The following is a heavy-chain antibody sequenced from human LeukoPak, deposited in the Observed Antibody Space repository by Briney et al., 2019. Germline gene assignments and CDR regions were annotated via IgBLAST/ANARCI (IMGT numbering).Heavy chain of an antibody. J-gene: IGHJ6*02. CDR2: ISSGGSLI. V-gene: IGHV3-48*03. CDR3: AREVGSSDWAMDV. D-gene: IGHD6-19*01. Sequence: PAGSLRLSCAASGFTFNSYELNWVRQAPGQGLEWLSFISSGGSLIYYADSVKGRFTISRDTAKSSLYLQKDSLRVEDTAVYYCAREVGSSDWAMDVWGQGTTVTVSS. CDR1: GFTFNSYE.